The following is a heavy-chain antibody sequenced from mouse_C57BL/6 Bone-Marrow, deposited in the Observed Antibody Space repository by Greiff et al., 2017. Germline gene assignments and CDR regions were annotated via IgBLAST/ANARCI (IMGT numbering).Heavy chain of an antibody. J-gene: IGHJ4*01. CDR3: ARRGSNY. CDR2: INPGSGGT. CDR1: GYAFTNYL. Sequence: QVQLKESGAELVRPGTSVKVSCKASGYAFTNYLIEWVKQRPGQGLEWIGVINPGSGGTNYNEKFKGKATLTADKSSSTAYMQLSSLTSEASAVYFCARRGSNYWGQGTAVTVSS. D-gene: IGHD5-1*01. V-gene: IGHV1-54*01.